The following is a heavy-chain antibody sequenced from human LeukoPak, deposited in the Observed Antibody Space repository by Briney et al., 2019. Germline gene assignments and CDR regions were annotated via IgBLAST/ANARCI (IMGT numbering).Heavy chain of an antibody. D-gene: IGHD5-12*01. V-gene: IGHV3-21*01. CDR1: GFTFSSYS. J-gene: IGHJ6*02. CDR3: AREVIRGYSGYDFGAYYYYGMDV. CDR2: ISSSSSYI. Sequence: GGSLRLSCAASGFTFSSYSMNWVRQAPGKGLEWVSSISSSSSYIYYADSVKGRFTISIDNAKNSLYLQMNSLRAEDTAVYYCAREVIRGYSGYDFGAYYYYGMDVWGQGTTVTVSS.